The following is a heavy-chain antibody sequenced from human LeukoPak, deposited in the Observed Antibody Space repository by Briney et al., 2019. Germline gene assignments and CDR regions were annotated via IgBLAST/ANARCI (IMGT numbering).Heavy chain of an antibody. Sequence: GGSLRLSCVASGFTFSSYGMHWVRQAPGKGLEWVAVISYDGSNKYYADSVKGRFTISRDNSKNTLYLQMNSLRAEDTAVYYCAKVGTDTTTVYSLDYWGQGTLVTVSS. CDR2: ISYDGSNK. CDR1: GFTFSSYG. J-gene: IGHJ4*02. V-gene: IGHV3-30*18. D-gene: IGHD2-21*01. CDR3: AKVGTDTTTVYSLDY.